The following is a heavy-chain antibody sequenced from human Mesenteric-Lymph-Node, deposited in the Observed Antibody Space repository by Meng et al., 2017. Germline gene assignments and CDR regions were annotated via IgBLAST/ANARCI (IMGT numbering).Heavy chain of an antibody. J-gene: IGHJ3*02. CDR2: ISSSSSYI. V-gene: IGHV3-21*01. Sequence: GESLKISCAASGFTFSGYSMNWVRQAPGKGLEWVSSISSSSSYIYYADSVKGRFTISRDNAKNSLYLQMNSLRAEDTAVYYCARDLHDAFDIWGQGTMVTVSS. CDR1: GFTFSGYS. CDR3: ARDLHDAFDI.